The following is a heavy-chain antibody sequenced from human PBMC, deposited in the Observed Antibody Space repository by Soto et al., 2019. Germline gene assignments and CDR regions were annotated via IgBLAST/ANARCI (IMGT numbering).Heavy chain of an antibody. CDR2: IIPILGIA. D-gene: IGHD4-17*01. CDR3: ASGDGDGDYYTAEYFQH. J-gene: IGHJ1*01. CDR1: GGTFSSYT. Sequence: QVQLVQSGAEVKKPGSSVKVSCKASGGTFSSYTISWVRQAPGQGLEWMGRIIPILGIANYAQKFQGRVTITADKSTSTAYMELSSLRSEDTAVYYCASGDGDGDYYTAEYFQHWGQGTLVTVSS. V-gene: IGHV1-69*02.